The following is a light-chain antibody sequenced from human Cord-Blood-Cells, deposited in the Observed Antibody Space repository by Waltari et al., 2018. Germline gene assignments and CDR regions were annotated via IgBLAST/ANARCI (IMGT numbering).Light chain of an antibody. CDR1: SSDVGGYNY. V-gene: IGLV2-11*01. CDR2: DVS. CDR3: CSYAGSYTFV. J-gene: IGLJ1*01. Sequence: QSALTQPRSVSGSPGQSVTISCTGTSSDVGGYNYVSWYQQHPGKAPKLMIYDVSMRPSGVPDRFSGSKSVNTASLTISGLQAEDEADYYCCSYAGSYTFVFGTGTKVTVL.